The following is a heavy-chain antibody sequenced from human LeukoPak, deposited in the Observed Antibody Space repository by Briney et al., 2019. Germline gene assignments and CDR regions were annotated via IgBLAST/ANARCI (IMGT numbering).Heavy chain of an antibody. CDR1: GFSFSNYG. CDR2: ITGGGGTT. V-gene: IGHV3-23*01. CDR3: AKGSIQLCFVADGFNI. J-gene: IGHJ3*02. Sequence: PGGSLRLSCAASGFSFSNYGMSWVRQAPGKGLEWVSHITGGGGTTYYADSVKGRFTISRDNSKNTLYLQMNSLRAADTAVYYCAKGSIQLCFVADGFNIWGQGTTVTVSS. D-gene: IGHD1-1*01.